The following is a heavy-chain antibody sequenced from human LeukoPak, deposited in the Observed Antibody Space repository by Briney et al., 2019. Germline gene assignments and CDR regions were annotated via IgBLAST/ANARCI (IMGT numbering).Heavy chain of an antibody. J-gene: IGHJ5*02. V-gene: IGHV1-3*01. Sequence: ASVKVSCKASGYTFTSYAMHWVRQAPGQRLEWMGWINAGNGNTKYSQKFQGRVTITRDTSASTAYMELSSLRSEDTAVYYCAISLGGYCSGGSCYWVWTPPAPLDPWGQGTLVTVSS. CDR3: AISLGGYCSGGSCYWVWTPPAPLDP. CDR2: INAGNGNT. CDR1: GYTFTSYA. D-gene: IGHD2-15*01.